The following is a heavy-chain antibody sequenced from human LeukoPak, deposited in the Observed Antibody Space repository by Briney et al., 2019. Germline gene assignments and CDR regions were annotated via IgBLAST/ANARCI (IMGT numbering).Heavy chain of an antibody. CDR2: IYFTGTT. CDR3: ARGGSWYGD. D-gene: IGHD6-13*01. J-gene: IGHJ1*01. V-gene: IGHV4-59*08. CDR1: GGSISGHY. Sequence: SETLSLTCSVYGGSISGHYWTWIRQPPGKGLEWVGYIYFTGTTNYYPSLQSRVTIPLYTSKNQISLKLRSVTAADTAVYYCARGGSWYGDWGQGTLVTVSS.